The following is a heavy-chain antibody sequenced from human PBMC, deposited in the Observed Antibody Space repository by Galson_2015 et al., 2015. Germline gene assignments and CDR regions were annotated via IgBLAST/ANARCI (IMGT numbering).Heavy chain of an antibody. CDR2: ISSSSSTI. D-gene: IGHD6-13*01. V-gene: IGHV3-48*02. Sequence: SLRLSCAASGITFSSYSMNWVRQAPGKGLEWVSYISSSSSTIYYADSVKGRFTISRDNAKNSLYLQMNSLRDEDTAVYYCARGSVYIAAAGNFDPWGQGTLVTVSS. CDR3: ARGSVYIAAAGNFDP. J-gene: IGHJ5*02. CDR1: GITFSSYS.